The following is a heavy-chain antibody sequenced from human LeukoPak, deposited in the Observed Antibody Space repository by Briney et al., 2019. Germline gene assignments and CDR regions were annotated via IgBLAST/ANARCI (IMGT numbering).Heavy chain of an antibody. J-gene: IGHJ4*02. D-gene: IGHD4-23*01. CDR3: ARGHDYGGASYYSDC. CDR2: IYSAGST. CDR1: GFTVSKNY. Sequence: GGSLRLSCAASGFTVSKNYYMNWVRQAPGKGLEWVSVIYSAGSTYYADSVKGRFTISRDNSKNTVYLQMNSLRAEDTAVYYCARGHDYGGASYYSDCWGQGTLVTVSS. V-gene: IGHV3-53*01.